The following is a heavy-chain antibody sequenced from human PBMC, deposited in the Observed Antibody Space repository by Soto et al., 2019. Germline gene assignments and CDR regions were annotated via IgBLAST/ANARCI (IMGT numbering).Heavy chain of an antibody. CDR2: IYYSGST. D-gene: IGHD1-26*01. V-gene: IGHV4-61*01. CDR3: ARGRGGTYDAFDI. Sequence: PSLTCTVSGGSVSSGSYYWSWIRQPPGKGLEWIGYIYYSGSTNYNPSLKSRVTISVDTSKNQFSLKLSSVTAADTAVYYCARGRGGTYDAFDIWGQGTLVTVSS. CDR1: GGSVSSGSYY. J-gene: IGHJ3*02.